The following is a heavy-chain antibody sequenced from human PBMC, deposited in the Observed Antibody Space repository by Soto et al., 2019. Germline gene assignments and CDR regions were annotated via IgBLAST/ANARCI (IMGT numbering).Heavy chain of an antibody. CDR3: GRPGGDFGLPSNY. CDR2: IFYSGTA. J-gene: IGHJ4*02. V-gene: IGHV4-39*01. Sequence: SETLSLTCTVSGASIDSSVYYWAWIRQPPGKGLEWIGSIFYSGTAYYNPSLAGRVTMSVDTSKNQFSLNLNSVTAADTAVYFCGRPGGDFGLPSNYWGPESLVTVSS. D-gene: IGHD2-21*02. CDR1: GASIDSSVYY.